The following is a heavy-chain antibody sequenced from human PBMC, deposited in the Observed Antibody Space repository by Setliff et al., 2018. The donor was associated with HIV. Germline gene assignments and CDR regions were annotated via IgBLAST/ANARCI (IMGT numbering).Heavy chain of an antibody. CDR1: GFTFSGST. CDR3: AKGSGKITIYYYYMDV. Sequence: GGSLRLSCAASGFTFSGSTIHWVRQASGKGLEWVSAISGSGGNTYYADSVKGRFTVSRDNSKNTLYLQMNSLRAEDTAVYYCAKGSGKITIYYYYMDVWGKGTTVTVSS. CDR2: ISGSGGNT. J-gene: IGHJ6*03. D-gene: IGHD3-3*01. V-gene: IGHV3-23*01.